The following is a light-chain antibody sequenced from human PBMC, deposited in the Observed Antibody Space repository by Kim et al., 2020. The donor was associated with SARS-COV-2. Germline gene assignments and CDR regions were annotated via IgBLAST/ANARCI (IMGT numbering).Light chain of an antibody. Sequence: EIVMTQSPATLSVSPGERATLSCRASQSVSSKLAWYQQKPCQAPRLLMYGASTRATGTPARFSGSGSGTEFTLTISSLQSEDSAVYFCQQYSNWPPWTFGQGTKVDIK. CDR3: QQYSNWPPWT. V-gene: IGKV3-15*01. J-gene: IGKJ1*01. CDR2: GAS. CDR1: QSVSSK.